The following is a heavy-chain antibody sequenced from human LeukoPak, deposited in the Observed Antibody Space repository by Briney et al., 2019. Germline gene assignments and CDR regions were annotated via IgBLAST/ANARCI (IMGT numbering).Heavy chain of an antibody. CDR1: GGSLSSSSYY. V-gene: IGHV4-39*01. CDR3: ARHRYGYYDAFDI. D-gene: IGHD4-17*01. Sequence: SETLSLTCTVSGGSLSSSSYYWGWIRQPPGKALEWVGTIYYSGSTYYNPSLKSRVTISVDTSKNQFSLKLISVTAADTAVYYCARHRYGYYDAFDIWGQGTMVTVSS. CDR2: IYYSGST. J-gene: IGHJ3*02.